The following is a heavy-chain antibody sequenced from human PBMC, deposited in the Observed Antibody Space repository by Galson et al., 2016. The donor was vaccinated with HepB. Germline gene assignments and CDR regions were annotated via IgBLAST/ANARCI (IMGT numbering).Heavy chain of an antibody. CDR3: ARRGEYTMDV. CDR1: GYIFTNNV. V-gene: IGHV1-18*01. J-gene: IGHJ6*02. D-gene: IGHD3-10*01. CDR2: ISPYNGHT. Sequence: SVKVSCKASGYIFTNNVIAWVRQAPGQGLDWMGWISPYNGHTNYAQNLHGRITMTTDTSTSTAYMELRSLRSDDTAIYYCARRGEYTMDVWGQGTTVTVSS.